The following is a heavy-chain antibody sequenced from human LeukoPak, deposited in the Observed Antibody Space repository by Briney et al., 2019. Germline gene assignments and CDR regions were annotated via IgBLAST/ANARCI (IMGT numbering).Heavy chain of an antibody. CDR3: TTFTRYCSSTSCFKYYYGMDV. CDR1: GFTFSNAW. V-gene: IGHV3-15*01. Sequence: GGSLRLSCAASGFTFSNAWMSWVRQAPGKGLEWVGRIKSKTDGGTTDYAEPVKGRFTISRDDSKNTLYLQMNSLKTEDTAVYYCTTFTRYCSSTSCFKYYYGMDVWGQGTTVTVSS. D-gene: IGHD2-2*01. J-gene: IGHJ6*02. CDR2: IKSKTDGGTT.